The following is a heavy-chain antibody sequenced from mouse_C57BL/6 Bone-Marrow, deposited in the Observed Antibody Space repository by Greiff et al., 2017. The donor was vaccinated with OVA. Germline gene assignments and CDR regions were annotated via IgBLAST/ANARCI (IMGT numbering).Heavy chain of an antibody. V-gene: IGHV1-64*01. Sequence: VKLQQPGAELVKPGASVKLSCTASGYTFTSYWMHWVKQRPGQGLEWIGMIHPNSGSTNYNEKFKSKATLTVDKSSSTAYMQLSSLTSEDSAVYDCARGYGHHGRYYFDYWGQGTTLTVSS. CDR1: GYTFTSYW. J-gene: IGHJ2*01. CDR2: IHPNSGST. CDR3: ARGYGHHGRYYFDY. D-gene: IGHD1-1*02.